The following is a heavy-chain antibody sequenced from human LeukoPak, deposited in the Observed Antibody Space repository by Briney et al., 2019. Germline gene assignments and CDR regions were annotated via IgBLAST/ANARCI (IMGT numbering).Heavy chain of an antibody. V-gene: IGHV3-7*01. J-gene: IGHJ4*02. CDR1: GFTFSTYW. Sequence: GGSLRLFCAASGFTFSTYWMSWVRQVPGKGLEWVAKIKHDGSEKYYVDSVKGRFTISRDNSKNTLYLQMNSLRAEDTAVYYCARALWFGELWAPVDYWGQGTLVTVSS. D-gene: IGHD3-10*01. CDR2: IKHDGSEK. CDR3: ARALWFGELWAPVDY.